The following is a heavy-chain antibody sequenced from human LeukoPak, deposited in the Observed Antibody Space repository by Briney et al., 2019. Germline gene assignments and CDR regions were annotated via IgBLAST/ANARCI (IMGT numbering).Heavy chain of an antibody. D-gene: IGHD5-24*01. V-gene: IGHV3-74*01. CDR2: INNDGSST. CDR1: GFTFSSYW. Sequence: GGSLRLSCAASGFTFSSYWMHWVRQAPGKGLVWVSRINNDGSSTSYADSVKGRFTISRDNAKNTLYLQMNSLRAEDTAVYYCARDLGGRWGYWGQGTLVTVSS. CDR3: ARDLGGRWGY. J-gene: IGHJ4*02.